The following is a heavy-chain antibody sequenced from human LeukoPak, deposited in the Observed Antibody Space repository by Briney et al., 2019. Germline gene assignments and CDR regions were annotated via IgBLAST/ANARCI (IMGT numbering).Heavy chain of an antibody. CDR1: GGTFSSYA. CDR2: IIPIFGTA. CDR3: ARDAAEDPYYDILTGYYPINWFDP. J-gene: IGHJ5*02. D-gene: IGHD3-9*01. Sequence: SVTVSCKASGGTFSSYAISWVRQAPGQVLEWMGGIIPIFGTANYAQEFQGRVTITTDESTSTAYMELSSLRSEDTAVYYCARDAAEDPYYDILTGYYPINWFDPWGQGTLVTVSS. V-gene: IGHV1-69*05.